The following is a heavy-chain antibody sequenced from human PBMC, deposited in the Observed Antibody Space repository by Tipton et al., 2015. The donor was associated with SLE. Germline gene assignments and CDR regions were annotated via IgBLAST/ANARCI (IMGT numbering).Heavy chain of an antibody. CDR1: GGSISSHY. J-gene: IGHJ4*02. CDR2: IYYSGST. V-gene: IGHV4-59*11. Sequence: TLSLTCTVSGGSISSHYWSWIRQPPGKGLEWIGYIYYSGSTYYNPSLKSRVTISVDTSKNQFSLKLSSVTAADTAGYYCARGIAVAGFDYWGQGTLVTVSS. CDR3: ARGIAVAGFDY. D-gene: IGHD6-19*01.